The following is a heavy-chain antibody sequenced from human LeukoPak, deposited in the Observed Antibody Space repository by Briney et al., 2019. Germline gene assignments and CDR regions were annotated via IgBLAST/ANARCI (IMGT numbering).Heavy chain of an antibody. J-gene: IGHJ5*02. Sequence: SSETLSLTCTVSGGSISSYYWSWIRQPPGKGLEWIGYIYYSGSTNYNPSLKSRVTISVDTSKNQFSLKLSSVTAADTAVYYCARDVGDDYVFHWFDPWGQGTLVTVSS. V-gene: IGHV4-59*01. D-gene: IGHD3-16*01. CDR1: GGSISSYY. CDR2: IYYSGST. CDR3: ARDVGDDYVFHWFDP.